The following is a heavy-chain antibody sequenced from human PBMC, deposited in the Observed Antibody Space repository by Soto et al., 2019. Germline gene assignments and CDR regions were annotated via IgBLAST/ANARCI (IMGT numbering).Heavy chain of an antibody. CDR3: AKEARVRSPAGDYFDH. Sequence: GGSLRLSCAASGFTFSSYAMSWVRQAPGKGLEWVSAISGSGGSTYYADSVRGRFTISRDDSTNTVYLQMNRLRLDDTAVYYCAKEARVRSPAGDYFDHWAQGTLVTVSS. CDR1: GFTFSSYA. CDR2: ISGSGGST. J-gene: IGHJ4*02. V-gene: IGHV3-23*01. D-gene: IGHD2-21*01.